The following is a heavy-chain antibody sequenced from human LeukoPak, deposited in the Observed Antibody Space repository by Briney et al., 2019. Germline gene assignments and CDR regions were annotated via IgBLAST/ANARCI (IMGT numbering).Heavy chain of an antibody. CDR3: AKDLGGIVVALGGAFDI. Sequence: GGSLRLSCAASGFTFRSYAMRWVRQAPGKGLEGVSAISGSGGSTYYADSVKGRFTISRDNSKNTLYLQMNSLRAEDTAVYYCAKDLGGIVVALGGAFDIWGQGTMVTVSS. V-gene: IGHV3-23*01. D-gene: IGHD2-15*01. CDR1: GFTFRSYA. CDR2: ISGSGGST. J-gene: IGHJ3*02.